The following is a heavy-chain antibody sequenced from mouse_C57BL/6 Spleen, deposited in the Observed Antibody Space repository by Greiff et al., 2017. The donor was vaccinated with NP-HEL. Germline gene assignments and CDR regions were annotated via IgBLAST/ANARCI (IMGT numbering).Heavy chain of an antibody. CDR1: GYTFTDYY. J-gene: IGHJ4*01. CDR3: ARSVNYYGSSYEYAMDY. V-gene: IGHV1-26*01. Sequence: EVQLQQSGPELVKPGASVKISCKASGYTFTDYYMNWVKQSHGKSLEWIGDINPNNGGTSYNQKFKGKATLTVDKSSSTAYMELRSLTSEDSAVYYCARSVNYYGSSYEYAMDYWGQGTSVTVSS. D-gene: IGHD1-1*01. CDR2: INPNNGGT.